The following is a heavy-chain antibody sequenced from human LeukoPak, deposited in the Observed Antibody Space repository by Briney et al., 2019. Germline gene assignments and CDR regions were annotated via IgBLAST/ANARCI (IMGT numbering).Heavy chain of an antibody. D-gene: IGHD3-22*01. J-gene: IGHJ4*02. Sequence: PSETLSLTCTVSGGSISSSSYYWGWIRQPLGKGLEWIGSIYYSGSTYYNPSLKSRVTISVDTSKNQFSLKLSSVTAADTAVYYCASSYYYDSSGYYYGGVDYWGQGTLVTVSS. V-gene: IGHV4-39*01. CDR1: GGSISSSSYY. CDR3: ASSYYYDSSGYYYGGVDY. CDR2: IYYSGST.